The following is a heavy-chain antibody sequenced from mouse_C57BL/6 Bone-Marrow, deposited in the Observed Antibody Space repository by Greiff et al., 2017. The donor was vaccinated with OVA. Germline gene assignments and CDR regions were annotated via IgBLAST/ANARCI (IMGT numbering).Heavy chain of an antibody. V-gene: IGHV1-64*01. D-gene: IGHD1-1*01. CDR3: ASFYGSSPNWYFDV. CDR2: IHPNSGST. Sequence: QVQLQQPGAELVKPGASVKLSCKASGYTFTSYWMHWVKHRPGQGLEWIGMIHPNSGSTNYNEKFKSKATLTVDKSSSTAYMQLSSLTSEDSAVYYCASFYGSSPNWYFDVWGTGTTVTVSS. J-gene: IGHJ1*03. CDR1: GYTFTSYW.